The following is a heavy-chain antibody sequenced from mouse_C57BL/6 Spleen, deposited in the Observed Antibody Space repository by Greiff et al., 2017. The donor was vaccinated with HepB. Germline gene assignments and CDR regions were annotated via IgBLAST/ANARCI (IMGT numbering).Heavy chain of an antibody. CDR3: GRPGVPEAMDY. CDR2: ISSGSSTI. V-gene: IGHV5-17*01. Sequence: EVQLVESGGGLVKPGGSLKLSCAASGFTFSDYGMHWVRQAPEKGLEWVAYISSGSSTIYYADTVKGRFTISRDNAKNTLFLQMTSLRSEDTAMYYCGRPGVPEAMDYWGQGTSVTVSS. CDR1: GFTFSDYG. J-gene: IGHJ4*01.